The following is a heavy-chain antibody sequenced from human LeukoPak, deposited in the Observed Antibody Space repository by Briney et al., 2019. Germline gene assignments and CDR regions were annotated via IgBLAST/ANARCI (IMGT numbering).Heavy chain of an antibody. J-gene: IGHJ3*02. Sequence: ASVKVFCKASGYTFTGYAITWVRQAPGQRLEWMGWISAYNGNTNYAQKLQGRVTMTTDTSTSTAYMELRSLRSDDTAVYYCARDPALIAVSGNDAFDIWGQGTMVTVSS. CDR2: ISAYNGNT. V-gene: IGHV1-18*01. CDR3: ARDPALIAVSGNDAFDI. D-gene: IGHD6-19*01. CDR1: GYTFTGYA.